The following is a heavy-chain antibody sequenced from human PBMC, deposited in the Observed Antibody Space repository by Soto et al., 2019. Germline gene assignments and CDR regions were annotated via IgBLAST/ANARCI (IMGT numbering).Heavy chain of an antibody. V-gene: IGHV4-30-4*01. CDR1: GGSISCGDYY. J-gene: IGHJ5*02. Sequence: PSETLSLTCTVSGGSISCGDYYWSWIRQPPGKGLEWIGYIYYSGSTYYNPSLKSRVTISVDTSKNQFSLKLSSVTAADTAVYYCARAADGLGWFDPWGQGTLVTVSS. CDR2: IYYSGST. CDR3: ARAADGLGWFDP. D-gene: IGHD7-27*01.